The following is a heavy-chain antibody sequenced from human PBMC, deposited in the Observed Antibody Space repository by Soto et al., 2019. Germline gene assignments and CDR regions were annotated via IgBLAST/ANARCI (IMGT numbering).Heavy chain of an antibody. J-gene: IGHJ4*02. Sequence: ASVKVSCKASGYTFSSYAMHWVRQAPGQRLEWMGWINAGYGNTKSSQKFQDGVTISRDTSASTAYIELTSLRSEDTAVYYCARDTGDGTFDFWGQGTLVTSPQ. D-gene: IGHD7-27*01. V-gene: IGHV1-3*01. CDR3: ARDTGDGTFDF. CDR1: GYTFSSYA. CDR2: INAGYGNT.